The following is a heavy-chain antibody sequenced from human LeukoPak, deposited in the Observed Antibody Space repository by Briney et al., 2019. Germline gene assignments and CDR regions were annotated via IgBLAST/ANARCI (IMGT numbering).Heavy chain of an antibody. J-gene: IGHJ4*02. V-gene: IGHV1-69*13. D-gene: IGHD1-26*01. CDR3: ARGSGGASVYFDY. CDR2: IIPIFGTA. Sequence: SVKVSCKASGYTFTSYAMNWVRQAPGQGLEWMGGIIPIFGTANYAQKFQGRVTITADESTSTAYMELSSLRSEDTAVYYCARGSGGASVYFDYWGQGTLVTVSS. CDR1: GYTFTSYA.